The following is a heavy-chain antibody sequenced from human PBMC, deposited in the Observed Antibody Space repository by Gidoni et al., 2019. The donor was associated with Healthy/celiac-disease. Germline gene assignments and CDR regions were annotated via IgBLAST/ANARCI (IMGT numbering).Heavy chain of an antibody. Sequence: EVQLVESGGGVVRRGGSLRLSCATSGFTFDDDGMSWVRQAPGTVLELVSGINWNGCSTGYADSVKGRFTISIDNAKNSLYLQINILRSEDTALYYCARDDYFDYWGQGTLVTVSS. V-gene: IGHV3-20*04. CDR1: GFTFDDDG. J-gene: IGHJ4*02. CDR3: ARDDYFDY. CDR2: INWNGCST.